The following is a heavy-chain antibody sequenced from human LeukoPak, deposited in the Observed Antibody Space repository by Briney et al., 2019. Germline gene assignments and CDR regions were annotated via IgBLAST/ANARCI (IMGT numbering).Heavy chain of an antibody. Sequence: PGGSLKLSCAASGFTVSSNYMSWVRQAPGKGLEWVSVIYTGGSTYYADSVKGRFTISRDNSKNTLFLQMNSLRAEDTAVYYCARENPETGYYLDCWGQGILVTVSS. CDR3: ARENPETGYYLDC. CDR2: IYTGGST. V-gene: IGHV3-66*01. CDR1: GFTVSSNY. D-gene: IGHD3-9*01. J-gene: IGHJ4*02.